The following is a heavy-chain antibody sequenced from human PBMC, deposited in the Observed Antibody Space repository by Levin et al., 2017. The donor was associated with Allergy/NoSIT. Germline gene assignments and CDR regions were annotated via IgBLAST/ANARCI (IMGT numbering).Heavy chain of an antibody. CDR2: VNQHGTT. D-gene: IGHD3-3*01. CDR3: ASLFFKRLDF. J-gene: IGHJ4*02. Sequence: SETLSLTCGVSGGSFSSYYWAWLRQTPGKGLEWLGEVNQHGTTEYNPSLDPSLKSRVTLSADKSKNQFSLRLESVTAADTAVYYCASLFFKRLDFWGQGTVVTVSS. CDR1: GGSFSSYY. V-gene: IGHV4-34*10.